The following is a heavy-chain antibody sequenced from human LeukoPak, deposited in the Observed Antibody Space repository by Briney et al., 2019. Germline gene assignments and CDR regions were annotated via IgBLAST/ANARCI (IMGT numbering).Heavy chain of an antibody. CDR1: GYSFTSYW. J-gene: IGHJ2*01. D-gene: IGHD4-23*01. CDR3: ARRVVNNRNWYFNL. V-gene: IGHV5-51*01. Sequence: GESLKISCKGSGYSFTSYWIGWVRQMPGKGLEWMGIIYPGDSDTTYSPSFQGQVTISAGKSINTAYVQWSSLKASDTAMYYCARRVVNNRNWYFNLWGRGTLVTVSS. CDR2: IYPGDSDT.